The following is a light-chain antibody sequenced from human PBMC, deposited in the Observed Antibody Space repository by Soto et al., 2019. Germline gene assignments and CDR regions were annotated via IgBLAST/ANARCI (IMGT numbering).Light chain of an antibody. CDR1: SSDVGGYNY. Sequence: QSVLTQPASVSGSPGQSITISCTGTSSDVGGYNYVSWYQQHPGKAPKLMIYDVSNRPSGVSNRFSGSKSGNTASLTISGLQAEDEADYYCRSYTSSSTQVFGGGTKLTVL. CDR2: DVS. J-gene: IGLJ3*02. CDR3: RSYTSSSTQV. V-gene: IGLV2-14*01.